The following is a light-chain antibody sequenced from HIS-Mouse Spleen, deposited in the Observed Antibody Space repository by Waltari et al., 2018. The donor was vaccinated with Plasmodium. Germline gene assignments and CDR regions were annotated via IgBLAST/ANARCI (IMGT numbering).Light chain of an antibody. CDR2: AAS. CDR3: QQSYSTWT. V-gene: IGKV1-39*01. Sequence: DIQMTQSPSSLSASVVDRVTITCRARQSIRNYLNWYQQKPGKAPKSLLYAASTLQSGVPSRVSGSGSGTDFTLTISSLQPEDFATYYCQQSYSTWTFGQGTKVEIK. J-gene: IGKJ1*01. CDR1: QSIRNY.